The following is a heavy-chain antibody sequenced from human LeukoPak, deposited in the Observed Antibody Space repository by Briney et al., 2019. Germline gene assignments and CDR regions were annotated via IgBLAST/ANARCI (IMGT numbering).Heavy chain of an antibody. J-gene: IGHJ4*02. CDR1: GFTFSNAW. CDR2: IKSKTDGGTI. D-gene: IGHD1-26*01. CDR3: VTERAGSFDY. Sequence: PGGSLRLSCAASGFTFSNAWMNWDRQDPGKGLEWVGLIKSKTDGGTIDYAAPVKGRFTISRDDSKNTLSLQMNSLKTEDTAVYYCVTERAGSFDYWGQGTLVTVSS. V-gene: IGHV3-15*01.